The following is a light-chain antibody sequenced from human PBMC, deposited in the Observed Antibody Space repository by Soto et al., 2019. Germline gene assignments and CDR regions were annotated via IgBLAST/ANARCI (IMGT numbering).Light chain of an antibody. J-gene: IGKJ1*01. CDR2: DAS. V-gene: IGKV3-20*01. CDR3: QQYGRSPPSWT. CDR1: QSVSSTY. Sequence: EIVLTQSPGTLSLSPGERATLSCRASQSVSSTYLAGYQQKPGQPPRLLIFDASNRATGIPDRFSGSGSGTEFTLTISSLEPEDFAVYYCQQYGRSPPSWTFGQGTKVEIK.